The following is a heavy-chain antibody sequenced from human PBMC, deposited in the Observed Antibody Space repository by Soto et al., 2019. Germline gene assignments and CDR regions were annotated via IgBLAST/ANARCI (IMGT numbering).Heavy chain of an antibody. D-gene: IGHD2-2*01. CDR1: GFTFSSYG. J-gene: IGHJ6*02. Sequence: GGSLRLSCAASGFTFSSYGMHWVRQAPGKGLEWVAVISYDGSNKYYADSVKGRFTISRDNSKNTLYLQMNSLRAEDTAVYYCAKAHCSSTSCYPSYYYYYGMDVWGQGTTVTVSS. V-gene: IGHV3-30*18. CDR3: AKAHCSSTSCYPSYYYYYGMDV. CDR2: ISYDGSNK.